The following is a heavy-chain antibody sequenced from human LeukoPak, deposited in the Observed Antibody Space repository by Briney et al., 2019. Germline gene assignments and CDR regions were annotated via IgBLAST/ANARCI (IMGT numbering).Heavy chain of an antibody. CDR3: ASDTAMVTRFDY. CDR2: INSDGSST. D-gene: IGHD5-18*01. J-gene: IGHJ4*02. V-gene: IGHV3-74*01. Sequence: WGSLRLSCAASGFTFSSYWMHWVRQAPGKGLVWVSRINSDGSSTSYADSVKGRSTISRDNAKNTLYLQMNSLRAEDTAVYYCASDTAMVTRFDYWGQGTLVTVSS. CDR1: GFTFSSYW.